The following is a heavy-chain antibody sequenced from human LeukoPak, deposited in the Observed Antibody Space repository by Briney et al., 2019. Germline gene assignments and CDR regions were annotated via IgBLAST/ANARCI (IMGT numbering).Heavy chain of an antibody. CDR1: GFTFSSYW. V-gene: IGHV3-74*01. CDR2: INSDGSST. Sequence: GGSLRLSCAASGFTFSSYWMHWVRQAPGKGLVWVSRINSDGSSTSYADSVKGRFTISRDNAKNTLYLQMNSLRAEDTAVYYCARDSRPHYYDSSGYYSTPLLTCPDYWGQGTLVTVSS. CDR3: ARDSRPHYYDSSGYYSTPLLTCPDY. J-gene: IGHJ4*02. D-gene: IGHD3-22*01.